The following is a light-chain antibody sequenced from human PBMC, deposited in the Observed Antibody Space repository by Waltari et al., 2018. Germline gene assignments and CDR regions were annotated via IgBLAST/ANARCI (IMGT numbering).Light chain of an antibody. J-gene: IGKJ3*01. V-gene: IGKV3-11*01. CDR2: DTS. CDR3: QRRGHWPPDAT. Sequence: EIVLTQSPATLSLSPGERATLSCRASQSVSRFLAWYQQKPGQAPRLFIYDTSNRATGIPARFSGSGSGTDFTLTISSLEPEDFAVYYCQRRGHWPPDATFGPGTRVDIK. CDR1: QSVSRF.